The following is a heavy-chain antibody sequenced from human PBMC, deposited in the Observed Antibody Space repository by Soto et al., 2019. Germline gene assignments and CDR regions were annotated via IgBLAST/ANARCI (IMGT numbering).Heavy chain of an antibody. J-gene: IGHJ6*02. V-gene: IGHV3-7*05. CDR2: IKQDGSEK. CDR1: GFTFSSYW. CDR3: ARAPESYDILTGYYWLYYGMDV. Sequence: GGSLRLSCAASGFTFSSYWMSWVRQAPGKGLEWVANIKQDGSEKYYVDSVKGRFTISRDNAKNSLYLQMNSLRAEDTAVYYCARAPESYDILTGYYWLYYGMDVWGQGTTVTVSS. D-gene: IGHD3-9*01.